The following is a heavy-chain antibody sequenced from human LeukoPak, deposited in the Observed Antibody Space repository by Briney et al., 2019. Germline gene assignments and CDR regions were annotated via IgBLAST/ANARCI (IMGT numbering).Heavy chain of an antibody. J-gene: IGHJ6*02. V-gene: IGHV3-30-3*01. Sequence: GGSLRLSCAASGFTFSSYAMHWVRQAPGKGLEWVAVISYDGSNKYYADSVKGRFTTSRDNPKNTLYLQMNSLRAEDTAVYYCVRPLMVRGVITYYYYGMDVWGQGTTVTVSS. CDR2: ISYDGSNK. CDR3: VRPLMVRGVITYYYYGMDV. D-gene: IGHD3-10*01. CDR1: GFTFSSYA.